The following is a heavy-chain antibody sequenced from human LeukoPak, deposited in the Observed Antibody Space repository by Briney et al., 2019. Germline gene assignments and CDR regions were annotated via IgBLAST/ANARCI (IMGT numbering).Heavy chain of an antibody. CDR1: GFTVSGNY. J-gene: IGHJ4*02. CDR3: AREGLGAAAGTFDY. CDR2: IYSGGST. V-gene: IGHV3-66*01. D-gene: IGHD6-13*01. Sequence: PGGSLRLSCAASGFTVSGNYMSWVRQAPGKGLEWVSVIYSGGSTYYADSVKGRFTISRDNSKNTLSLQMNSLRAEDTAVYYCAREGLGAAAGTFDYWGQGALVTVSS.